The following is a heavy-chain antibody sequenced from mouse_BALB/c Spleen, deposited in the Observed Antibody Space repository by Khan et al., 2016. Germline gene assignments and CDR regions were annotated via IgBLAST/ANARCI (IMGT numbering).Heavy chain of an antibody. CDR2: IYPGDGDT. D-gene: IGHD2-14*01. J-gene: IGHJ3*01. CDR1: GYAFSRYW. Sequence: QVQLQQPGAELVRPGSSVKISCKASGYAFSRYWMNWVKQRPGQGLEWIGQIYPGDGDTNYNGKFKGKATLTADKFSSTAYMQLSSLTSEDSAVYFCARGTPFAYWGQGTLVTVSA. CDR3: ARGTPFAY. V-gene: IGHV1-80*01.